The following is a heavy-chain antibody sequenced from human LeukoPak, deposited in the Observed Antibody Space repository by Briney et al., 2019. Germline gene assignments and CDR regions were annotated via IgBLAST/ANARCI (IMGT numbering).Heavy chain of an antibody. CDR3: ARGSYYDSSGYRGAFDI. CDR2: IYAYNGNT. V-gene: IGHV1-18*01. Sequence: ASVKVSCKASGYTFTSYGISWVRQAPGQGLEWMGWIYAYNGNTNYAQKLQGRDTMTTDTSTSTAYMELRSLRSDDTAVDYCARGSYYDSSGYRGAFDIWGQGTMVTVSS. J-gene: IGHJ3*02. CDR1: GYTFTSYG. D-gene: IGHD3-22*01.